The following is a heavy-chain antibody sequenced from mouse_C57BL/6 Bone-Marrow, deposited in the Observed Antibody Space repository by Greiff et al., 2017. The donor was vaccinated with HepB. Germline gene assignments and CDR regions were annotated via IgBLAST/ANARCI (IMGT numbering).Heavy chain of an antibody. J-gene: IGHJ4*01. V-gene: IGHV5-17*01. CDR2: ISSGSSTI. CDR3: ARDSSGPHYYAMDY. CDR1: GFTFSDYG. Sequence: EVQVVESGGGLVKPGGSLKLSCAASGFTFSDYGMHWVRQAPEKGLEWVAYISSGSSTIYYADTVKGRFTISRDNAKNTLFLQMTSLRSEDTAMYYCARDSSGPHYYAMDYWGQGTSVTVSS. D-gene: IGHD3-2*02.